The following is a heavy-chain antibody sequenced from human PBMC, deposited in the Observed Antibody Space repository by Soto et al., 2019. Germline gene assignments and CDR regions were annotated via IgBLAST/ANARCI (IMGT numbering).Heavy chain of an antibody. V-gene: IGHV4-59*01. CDR2: IYYSGST. CDR1: GGSISSYY. Sequence: XXTLSLPFTVSGGSISSYYWRWIRQPPGKGLEWIGYIYYSGSTNYNPSLKSRVTISVDTSKNQFSLKLSSVTAADTAVYYCARVRGYGDYAGYWGQGTLVTVSS. D-gene: IGHD4-17*01. J-gene: IGHJ4*02. CDR3: ARVRGYGDYAGY.